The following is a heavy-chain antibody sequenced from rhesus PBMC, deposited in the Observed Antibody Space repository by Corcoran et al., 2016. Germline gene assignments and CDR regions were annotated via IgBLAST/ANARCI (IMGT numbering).Heavy chain of an antibody. CDR1: GDSVSSNSAT. Sequence: QVQLQESGPGLVKPSQTLSLTCAISGDSVSSNSATWNWIRQSPWRGLEWLGRTYYRSKWYNDYAQSVQNRININPDTSKNQFSRHRNSVTPEDMAVYYCARERFVAAAGTFDYWGQGVLVTVSS. CDR3: ARERFVAAAGTFDY. CDR2: TYYRSKWYN. J-gene: IGHJ4*01. V-gene: IGHV6-1*01. D-gene: IGHD6-25*01.